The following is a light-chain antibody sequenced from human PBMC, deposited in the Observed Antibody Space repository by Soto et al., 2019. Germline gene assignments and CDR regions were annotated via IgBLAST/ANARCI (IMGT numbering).Light chain of an antibody. V-gene: IGLV2-8*01. Sequence: QSALTQPPSASGSPGQSVTISCTGTSSDVGDYNYVSWYQQHPGKAPKLMIYEVNKRPSGVPDRFSGSKSGNTASLTVSGLQAEDEADYYCSSYAGSNTVLFGGGTKLTVL. J-gene: IGLJ2*01. CDR3: SSYAGSNTVL. CDR1: SSDVGDYNY. CDR2: EVN.